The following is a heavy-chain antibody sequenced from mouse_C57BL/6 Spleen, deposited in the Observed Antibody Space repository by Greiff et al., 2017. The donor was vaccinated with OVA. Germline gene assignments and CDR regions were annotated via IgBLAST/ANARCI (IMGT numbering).Heavy chain of an antibody. CDR1: GFSLTSYA. Sequence: QVQLKESGPGLVAPSQSLSITCTVSGFSLTSYAISWVRQPPGKGLEWLGVIWTGGGTNYNSALKSRLSISKDNTKSQVFLKMNCLQTDNTTRYYCARTDGPHYYAMDYWGQGTSVTVSS. V-gene: IGHV2-9-1*01. CDR3: ARTDGPHYYAMDY. D-gene: IGHD2-3*01. CDR2: IWTGGGT. J-gene: IGHJ4*01.